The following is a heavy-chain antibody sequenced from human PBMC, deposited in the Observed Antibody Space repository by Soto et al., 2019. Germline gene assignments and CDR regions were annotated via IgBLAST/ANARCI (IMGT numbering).Heavy chain of an antibody. CDR2: VYRTGST. Sequence: PSETLSLTCAVSGGSISTSNWWSWVRQPPGKGLEWIGEVYRTGSTNYNPSLESRLTISVDKSKNQFSLKLTSVTAADTAVYYCARENISGYYYFDSWGQGTLVTVSS. D-gene: IGHD3-22*01. V-gene: IGHV4-4*02. J-gene: IGHJ4*02. CDR3: ARENISGYYYFDS. CDR1: GGSISTSNW.